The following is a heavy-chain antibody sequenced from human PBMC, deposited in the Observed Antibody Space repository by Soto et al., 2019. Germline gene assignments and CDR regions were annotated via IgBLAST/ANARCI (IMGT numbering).Heavy chain of an antibody. J-gene: IGHJ5*01. CDR1: GRPVTSGGYY. D-gene: IGHD1-1*01. V-gene: IGHV4-31*03. CDR2: IYHIGSP. CDR3: VRDRALDSTGHWFDF. Sequence: QVQLQESGPGLVKPSQTLSLTCTVSGRPVTSGGYYWTWIRQPPGKGLEWFGYIYHIGSPSYNPSLKSRLTMSLDTSKNQFSLNLTSVTAADTAIYYCVRDRALDSTGHWFDFRGQGTLVTLSS.